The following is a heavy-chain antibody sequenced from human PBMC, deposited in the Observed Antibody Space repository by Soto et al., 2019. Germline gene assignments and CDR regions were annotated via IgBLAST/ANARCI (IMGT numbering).Heavy chain of an antibody. CDR1: GYTFTSYY. CDR3: ARDPIYEQQLAFDY. J-gene: IGHJ4*02. Sequence: GASVKVSCKASGYTFTSYYIHWVRQAPGQGLEWMGIINPSGGSPTYAQKFQGRVTMTRDTSTSTVYMELSSLRSEDTAIYYCARDPIYEQQLAFDYWGQGTLVTVSS. CDR2: INPSGGSP. D-gene: IGHD6-13*01. V-gene: IGHV1-46*03.